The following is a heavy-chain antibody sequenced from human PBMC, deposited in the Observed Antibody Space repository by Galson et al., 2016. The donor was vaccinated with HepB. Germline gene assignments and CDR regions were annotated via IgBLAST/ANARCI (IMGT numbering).Heavy chain of an antibody. D-gene: IGHD6-19*01. J-gene: IGHJ4*02. CDR1: GFTFSDYA. V-gene: IGHV3-64D*09. CDR2: ISTNGHNT. Sequence: SLRLSCAASGFTFSDYAMHWVRQAPGKGLEYVSAISTNGHNTKYPDSLRGRLTVSRDNSKNTLYLQMSSLRPGDTAVYYCVKSPRSGWQTLDYWGQGTLVTVSS. CDR3: VKSPRSGWQTLDY.